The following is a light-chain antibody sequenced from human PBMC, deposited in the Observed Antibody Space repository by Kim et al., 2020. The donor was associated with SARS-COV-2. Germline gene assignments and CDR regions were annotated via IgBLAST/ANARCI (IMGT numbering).Light chain of an antibody. Sequence: SYELTQPPSVSVSPGQTASITCSGDKLGDKHASWYQHKPGQSPILVIYQDKKRPSGIPERFSGSNSGNTATLTISGTQAMDEADFYCQAWDSSTAVFGGGTQLTVL. CDR3: QAWDSSTAV. V-gene: IGLV3-1*01. CDR1: KLGDKH. CDR2: QDK. J-gene: IGLJ3*02.